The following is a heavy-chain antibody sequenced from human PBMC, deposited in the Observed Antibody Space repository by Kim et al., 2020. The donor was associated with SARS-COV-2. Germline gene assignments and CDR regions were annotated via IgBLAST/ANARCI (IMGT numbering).Heavy chain of an antibody. Sequence: GGSLRLSCAASGFTFSSYAMSWVRQAPGKGLEWVSAISGSGGSTYYADSVKGRFTISRDNSKNTLYLQMNSLRAEDTAVYYCAKDLWPMVRGVTKDHDAFDIWGQGTMVTVSS. CDR3: AKDLWPMVRGVTKDHDAFDI. CDR2: ISGSGGST. D-gene: IGHD3-10*01. J-gene: IGHJ3*02. CDR1: GFTFSSYA. V-gene: IGHV3-23*01.